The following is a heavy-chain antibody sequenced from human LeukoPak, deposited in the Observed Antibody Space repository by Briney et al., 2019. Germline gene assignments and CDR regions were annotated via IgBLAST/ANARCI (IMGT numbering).Heavy chain of an antibody. CDR1: GGSISRYY. CDR2: IYYSGST. J-gene: IGHJ3*02. Sequence: PSETLSLTCTVSGGSISRYYWSWLRQPPGKGLEWIGYIYYSGSTNYNPSLKSRVTISVDTSKNQFSLKLSSVTAADTAVYYCARVDYDSSGYLLDIWGQGTMVTVSS. V-gene: IGHV4-59*01. CDR3: ARVDYDSSGYLLDI. D-gene: IGHD3-22*01.